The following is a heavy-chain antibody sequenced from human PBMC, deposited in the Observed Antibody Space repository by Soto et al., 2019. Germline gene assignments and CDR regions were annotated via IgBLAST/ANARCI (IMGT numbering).Heavy chain of an antibody. CDR1: GGTFSHYA. D-gene: IGHD2-15*01. CDR2: IIPIFSTT. J-gene: IGHJ5*02. V-gene: IGHV1-69*15. CDR3: ARDGGSDGYFGNWLDP. Sequence: QVQLVQSGAEVKKPGSSVKVSCKASGGTFSHYAITWVRQAPGQGLEWVGRIIPIFSTTNVAQKFQGRVTITADESTTTACMELSGLRSEDTAVYYCARDGGSDGYFGNWLDPWGQGTLVTVS.